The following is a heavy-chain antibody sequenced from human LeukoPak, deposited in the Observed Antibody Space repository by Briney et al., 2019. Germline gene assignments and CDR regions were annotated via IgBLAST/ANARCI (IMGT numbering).Heavy chain of an antibody. CDR2: ISGSGSDI. CDR3: ARRTFPNDAFDV. CDR1: GFTFSTFS. Sequence: GGSLRLSCAASGFTFSTFSMNWVRQTPGKGLEWVSAISGSGSDIYYTDSVKGRFTISRDNPKRSLYLQMNSMRAEDTAVYYCARRTFPNDAFDVWGQGTVVTVSS. D-gene: IGHD1-7*01. J-gene: IGHJ3*01. V-gene: IGHV3-21*01.